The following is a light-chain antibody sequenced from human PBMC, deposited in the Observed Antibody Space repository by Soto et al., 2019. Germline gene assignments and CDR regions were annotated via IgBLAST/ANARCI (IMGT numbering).Light chain of an antibody. V-gene: IGKV3-15*01. CDR2: DAS. J-gene: IGKJ2*01. CDR1: QNIRSS. Sequence: VVPQSKETLSASPGERVTLCCRASQNIRSSLAWYQQRPGQAPRLLIYDASTRATGIPPRFSGGGSGTEFTVTISSLQSEDFAIYYCQQYDIWPPYTFGQGTKVDNK. CDR3: QQYDIWPPYT.